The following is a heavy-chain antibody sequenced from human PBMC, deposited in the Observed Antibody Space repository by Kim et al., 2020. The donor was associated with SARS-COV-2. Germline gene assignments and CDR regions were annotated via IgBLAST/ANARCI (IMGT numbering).Heavy chain of an antibody. CDR3: AREWVGLETYYYDSSGYSLFDY. D-gene: IGHD3-22*01. J-gene: IGHJ4*02. V-gene: IGHV3-30*04. CDR1: GFTFSSYA. Sequence: GGSLRLSCAASGFTFSSYAMHWVRQAPGKGLEWVAVISYDGSNKYYADSVKGRFTISRDNSKNTLYLQMNSLRAEDTAVYYCAREWVGLETYYYDSSGYSLFDYWGQGTLVTLSS. CDR2: ISYDGSNK.